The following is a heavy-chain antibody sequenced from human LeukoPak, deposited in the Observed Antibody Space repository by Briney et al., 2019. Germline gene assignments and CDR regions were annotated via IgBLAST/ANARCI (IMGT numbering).Heavy chain of an antibody. V-gene: IGHV5-51*01. CDR3: ARPGTSNGWYKDAFDI. Sequence: GESLKISCKGSGYSFTSYWIGWVRQMPGKGLEWMGIIYPSDSDTRYSPSFQGQVTISVDKSISTVYLQWSSLKTSDTAMYYCARPGTSNGWYKDAFDIWGQGTMVTVSS. D-gene: IGHD6-19*01. CDR1: GYSFTSYW. CDR2: IYPSDSDT. J-gene: IGHJ3*02.